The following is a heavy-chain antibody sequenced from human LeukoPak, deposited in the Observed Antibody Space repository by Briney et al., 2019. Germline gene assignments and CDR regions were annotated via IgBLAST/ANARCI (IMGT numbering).Heavy chain of an antibody. CDR3: AKASVGYGMDV. D-gene: IGHD4-23*01. Sequence: GGSLRLSCAASGFTFSSYGMHWVRQAPGKGLEWVAVISYDGSNKYYADSVKGRFTISRDNSKNTLYLQMNSLRAEDTAVYYCAKASVGYGMDVWGKGATVTVSS. CDR1: GFTFSSYG. CDR2: ISYDGSNK. V-gene: IGHV3-30*18. J-gene: IGHJ6*04.